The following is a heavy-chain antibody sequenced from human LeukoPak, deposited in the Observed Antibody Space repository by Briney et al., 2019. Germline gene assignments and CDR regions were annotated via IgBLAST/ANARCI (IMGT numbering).Heavy chain of an antibody. CDR3: ARAEKQNTMVRGVKRHLSWFDP. Sequence: TSGTLSLTCAVSGGSISNNNWWSWVRQPPGMGLEWIGEINHSGSTNYNPSLKSRVTISVDTSKNQFSLKLSSVTAADTAVYYCARAEKQNTMVRGVKRHLSWFDPWGQGTLVTVSS. CDR1: GGSISNNNW. V-gene: IGHV4-4*02. J-gene: IGHJ5*02. D-gene: IGHD3-10*01. CDR2: INHSGST.